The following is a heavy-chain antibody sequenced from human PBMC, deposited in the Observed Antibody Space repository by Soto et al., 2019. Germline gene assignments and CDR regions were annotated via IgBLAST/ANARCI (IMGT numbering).Heavy chain of an antibody. CDR1: GYRFSNYG. J-gene: IGHJ6*02. Sequence: QAQLVQSGPEVKKPGASVEVSCKASGYRFSNYGITWVRQAPGQGLELMGWIRIANGDTNYAQKFQGRVTLTTDISTNTAYMGLRSLRSDDTAVYYCARVLMSSLGGFLSWGPKTTPTDYYVMDVWGQGTTVSVSS. CDR2: IRIANGDT. CDR3: ARVLMSSLGGFLSWGPKTTPTDYYVMDV. V-gene: IGHV1-18*01. D-gene: IGHD3-16*01.